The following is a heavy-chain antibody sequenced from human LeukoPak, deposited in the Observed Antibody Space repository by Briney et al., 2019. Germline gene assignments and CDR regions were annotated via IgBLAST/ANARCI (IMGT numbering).Heavy chain of an antibody. Sequence: GASVKVSCKASGYTFTSYGISWVRQAPGQGLEWMGWVSAYNGNTNYAQKLQGRVTMTTDTSTSTAYMELRSLRSDDTAVYYCARADYDFWSGSRSSFDYWGQGTLVTVSS. D-gene: IGHD3-3*01. V-gene: IGHV1-18*01. CDR3: ARADYDFWSGSRSSFDY. CDR2: VSAYNGNT. J-gene: IGHJ4*02. CDR1: GYTFTSYG.